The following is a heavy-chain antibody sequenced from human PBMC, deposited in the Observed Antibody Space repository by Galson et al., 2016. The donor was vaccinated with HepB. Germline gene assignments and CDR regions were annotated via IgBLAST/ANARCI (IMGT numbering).Heavy chain of an antibody. Sequence: SLRLSCAASGFTFSTYGMHWVRQAPGKGLEWVAVIWYDGSRKYYTDSVEGRFTISGDNSNNTLYLQMNSLRADDTAVYYCAKVEWELHLPHYWGQGALVTVSS. CDR1: GFTFSTYG. CDR3: AKVEWELHLPHY. V-gene: IGHV3-33*03. J-gene: IGHJ4*02. D-gene: IGHD1-26*01. CDR2: IWYDGSRK.